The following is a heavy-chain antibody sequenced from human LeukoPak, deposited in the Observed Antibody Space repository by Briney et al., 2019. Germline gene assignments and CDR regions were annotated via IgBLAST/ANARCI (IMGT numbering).Heavy chain of an antibody. CDR3: ARSTVTTGEDY. Sequence: PSETLSLTCTVSGYSISSGYYWGWIRQPPGKGLEWIGSIYHSGSTYYNPSLKSRVTIPVDTSKNQFSLKLSSVTAADTAVYYCARSTVTTGEDYWGQGTLVTVSS. CDR2: IYHSGST. CDR1: GYSISSGYY. V-gene: IGHV4-38-2*02. J-gene: IGHJ4*02. D-gene: IGHD4-17*01.